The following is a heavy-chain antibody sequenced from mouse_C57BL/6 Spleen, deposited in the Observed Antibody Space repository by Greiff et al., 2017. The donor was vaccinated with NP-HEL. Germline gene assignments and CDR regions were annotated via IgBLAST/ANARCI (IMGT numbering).Heavy chain of an antibody. CDR3: ARWDGYYAMDY. CDR1: GYAFSSSW. D-gene: IGHD2-3*01. Sequence: QVQLQQSGPELVKPGASVKISCKASGYAFSSSWMNWVKQRPGKGLEWIGRMYPGDGDTNYNGKFKGKATLTADKSSSTAYMQLSSLTSEDSAVYFCARWDGYYAMDYWGQGTSVTVSS. J-gene: IGHJ4*01. CDR2: MYPGDGDT. V-gene: IGHV1-82*01.